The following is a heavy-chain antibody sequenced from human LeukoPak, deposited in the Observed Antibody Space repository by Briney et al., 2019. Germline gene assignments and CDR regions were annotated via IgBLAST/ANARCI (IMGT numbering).Heavy chain of an antibody. CDR1: GFTFSSYG. J-gene: IGHJ4*02. V-gene: IGHV3-33*06. Sequence: GGSLRLSCAASGFTFSSYGMHWVREAPGKGLEGVAVIWYEGSNKYYADSVEARFTISRDNSKNPLYLQMNSLRAEDTAVYYCAKEGIEVAGTVLGLIDYWGQGRLVTVSS. CDR3: AKEGIEVAGTVLGLIDY. D-gene: IGHD6-13*01. CDR2: IWYEGSNK.